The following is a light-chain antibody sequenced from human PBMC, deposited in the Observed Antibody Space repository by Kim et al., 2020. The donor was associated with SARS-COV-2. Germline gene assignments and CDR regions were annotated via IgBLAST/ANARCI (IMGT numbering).Light chain of an antibody. V-gene: IGKV3-20*01. CDR2: GAS. Sequence: LSPGERATLSCRASQTVDNNYLAWYHQKPGQAPRLLIYGASSRATGIPDRFSGSGSGTDFTLTISRLEPEDFAVYYCQQYGSSPYSFGQGTKLEI. CDR1: QTVDNNY. CDR3: QQYGSSPYS. J-gene: IGKJ2*03.